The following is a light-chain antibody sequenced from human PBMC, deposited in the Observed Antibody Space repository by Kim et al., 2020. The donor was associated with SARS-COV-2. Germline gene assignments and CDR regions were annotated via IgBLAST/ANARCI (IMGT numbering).Light chain of an antibody. CDR3: QQYNNWLHT. V-gene: IGKV3-15*01. Sequence: SVSPGERVTLSGRASQRINIDLAWYQQKPGQAPRLLISGASTRATGIPTRFSGSGSGTEFTLTISSLQSEDSAVYYCQQYNNWLHTFGQGTKLEI. CDR2: GAS. J-gene: IGKJ2*01. CDR1: QRINID.